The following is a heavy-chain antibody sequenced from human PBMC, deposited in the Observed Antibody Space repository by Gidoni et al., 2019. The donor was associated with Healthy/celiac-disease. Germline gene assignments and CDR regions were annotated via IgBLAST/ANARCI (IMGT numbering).Heavy chain of an antibody. Sequence: QVQLVQSGSELKKPGASVKVSCKASGYTFTSYAMNWVRQAPGQGLEWMGWINTNTGNPTYAQCFTGRFGFSLDTSVSTAYLQISSLKAEDTAVYYCAIIWNWIRSRPGDFDYWGQGTLVTVSS. CDR1: GYTFTSYA. J-gene: IGHJ4*02. CDR2: INTNTGNP. D-gene: IGHD1-1*01. V-gene: IGHV7-4-1*02. CDR3: AIIWNWIRSRPGDFDY.